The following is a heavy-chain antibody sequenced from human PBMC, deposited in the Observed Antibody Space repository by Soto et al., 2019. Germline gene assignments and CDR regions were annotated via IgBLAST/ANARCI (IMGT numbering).Heavy chain of an antibody. CDR1: GYTFTSYD. V-gene: IGHV1-8*01. Sequence: GASVKVSCKASGYTFTSYDINWVRQATGQGLEWMGWMNPNSGNTGYAQKFQGRVTMTRNTSISTAYMELSSLRSEDTAVYYCARQLGYCTNGVCPGGNWFDPWGQGTLVTVSS. CDR3: ARQLGYCTNGVCPGGNWFDP. CDR2: MNPNSGNT. D-gene: IGHD2-8*01. J-gene: IGHJ5*02.